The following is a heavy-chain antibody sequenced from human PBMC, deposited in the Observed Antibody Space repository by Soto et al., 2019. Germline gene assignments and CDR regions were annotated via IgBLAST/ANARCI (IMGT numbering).Heavy chain of an antibody. D-gene: IGHD5-12*01. CDR1: GFSVNSNY. Sequence: GESLKISCAASGFSVNSNYMNWVRQAPGKGLEWLSVIYKDGSTYYAGSVEGRFTISRDNSNNTVHLQMNSLGAEDTAVYYCARDIVLTTITGVFDIWGLGTLVTVSS. V-gene: IGHV3-66*01. J-gene: IGHJ3*02. CDR2: IYKDGST. CDR3: ARDIVLTTITGVFDI.